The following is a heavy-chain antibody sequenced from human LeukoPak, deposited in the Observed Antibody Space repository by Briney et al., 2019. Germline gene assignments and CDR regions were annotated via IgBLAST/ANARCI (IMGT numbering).Heavy chain of an antibody. CDR3: ARGKTGYYYYYYYMDV. CDR2: INHSGST. Sequence: SETLSLTCAVYGGSFSGYYWSCIRHPPGKGLEWIGEINHSGSTNYNPSLKSRVTISVDTSKNQFSLKLSSVTAADTAVYYCARGKTGYYYYYYYMDVWGKGTTVTVSS. CDR1: GGSFSGYY. V-gene: IGHV4-34*01. J-gene: IGHJ6*03. D-gene: IGHD7-27*01.